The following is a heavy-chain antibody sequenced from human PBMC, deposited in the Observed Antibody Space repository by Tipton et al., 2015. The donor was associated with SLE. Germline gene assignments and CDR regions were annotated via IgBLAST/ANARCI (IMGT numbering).Heavy chain of an antibody. CDR2: IFYSVET. J-gene: IGHJ6*03. D-gene: IGHD1-14*01. Sequence: TLSLTCGVSGGSINTTSYYWVWIRQPPGKGLEWVGRIFYSVETYYNPSLKSRVTISVDTSKNRFSLKLTSMTAADTAVYYCARVTTEAGNYYYYYMDVWGKGTTVTVSS. CDR1: GGSINTTSYY. CDR3: ARVTTEAGNYYYYYMDV. V-gene: IGHV4-39*07.